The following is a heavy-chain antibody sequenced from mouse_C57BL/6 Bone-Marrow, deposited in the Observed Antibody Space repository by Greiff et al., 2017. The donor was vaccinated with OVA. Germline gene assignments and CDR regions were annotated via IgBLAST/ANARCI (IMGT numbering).Heavy chain of an antibody. CDR2: ISSGGSYT. CDR1: GFTFSSYG. Sequence: EVQVVESGGDLVKPGGSLKLSCAASGFTFSSYGMSWVRQTPDKRLEWVATISSGGSYTYYPDSVKGRFTISRDNAKNTLYLQMSSLKSEDTAMYYCARHEGYYGSSPLWYFDVWGTGTTVTVSS. D-gene: IGHD1-1*01. CDR3: ARHEGYYGSSPLWYFDV. J-gene: IGHJ1*03. V-gene: IGHV5-6*01.